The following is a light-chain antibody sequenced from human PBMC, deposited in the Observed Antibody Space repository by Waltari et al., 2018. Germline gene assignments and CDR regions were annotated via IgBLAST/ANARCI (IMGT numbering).Light chain of an antibody. CDR1: QSISSN. CDR3: QQYNNWPLT. V-gene: IGKV3-15*01. J-gene: IGKJ4*02. CDR2: GAS. Sequence: EIVMTQSPATLSVSPGERATLSCRASQSISSNLTWYQQKPSQAPGFLNYGASTSATGIPARFSGSESGEEFTLTISCLQSEDFAVYYCQQYNNWPLTFGGGTKVAIK.